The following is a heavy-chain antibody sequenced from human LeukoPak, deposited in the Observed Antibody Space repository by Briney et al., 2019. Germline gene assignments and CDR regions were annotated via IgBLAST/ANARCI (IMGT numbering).Heavy chain of an antibody. V-gene: IGHV4-34*01. CDR3: ARVSGYSYGNTGYYFDY. CDR1: GGSFSGYY. J-gene: IGHJ4*02. Sequence: SETLSLTCAVYGGSFSGYYWSWIRQPPGKGLEWIGGINHSGSTNYNPSLKSRVTISVDTSKNQFSLKLSSVTAADTAVYYCARVSGYSYGNTGYYFDYWGQGTLVTVSS. CDR2: INHSGST. D-gene: IGHD5-18*01.